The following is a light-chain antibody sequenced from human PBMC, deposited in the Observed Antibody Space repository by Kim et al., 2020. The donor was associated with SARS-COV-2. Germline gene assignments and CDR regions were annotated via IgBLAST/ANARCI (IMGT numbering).Light chain of an antibody. CDR3: QHLVSYPLT. CDR1: QGISSY. CDR2: GAS. Sequence: IQLTQSPSSLSASVGDRVTITCRASQGISSYLAWYQQKPGKAPKLLIYGASTLQSGVSSRFSGSGSGTDFTLTISSLQPEDSATYYCQHLVSYPLTFGGGTKVDI. V-gene: IGKV1-9*01. J-gene: IGKJ4*01.